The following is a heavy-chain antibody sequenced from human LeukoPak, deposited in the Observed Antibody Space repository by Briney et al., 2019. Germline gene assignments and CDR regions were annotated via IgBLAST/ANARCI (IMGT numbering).Heavy chain of an antibody. V-gene: IGHV4-39*01. J-gene: IGHJ3*02. CDR1: GGSISSSSYY. D-gene: IGHD3-22*01. CDR3: ARGPYSYDSSGAFDI. Sequence: SETLSLTCTVSGGSISSSSYYWGWIRQPPGKGLVWIGSIYYSGSTYYNPSLKSRVTISVDTSKNQFSLKLSSVTAADTAVYFCARGPYSYDSSGAFDIWGQGTMVTVSS. CDR2: IYYSGST.